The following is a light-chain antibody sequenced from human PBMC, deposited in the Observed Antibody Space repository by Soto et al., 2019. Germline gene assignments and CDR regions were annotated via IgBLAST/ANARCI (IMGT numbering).Light chain of an antibody. J-gene: IGLJ1*01. CDR2: DVS. CDR3: YSYTGSITYV. V-gene: IGLV2-14*01. Sequence: QSALTQPASVSGSPGQSITISCTGTSSDIGGYNYVSWYQQPPGKAPKLMIYDVSNRPSGVSNRFSGSKSGNTASLTISGLQAEDEADYYCYSYTGSITYVFGTGTKVTVL. CDR1: SSDIGGYNY.